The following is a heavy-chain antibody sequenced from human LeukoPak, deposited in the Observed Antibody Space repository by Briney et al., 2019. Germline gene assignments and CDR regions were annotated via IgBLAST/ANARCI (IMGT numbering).Heavy chain of an antibody. Sequence: GGSLRLSCAASGFTFSRYDIHWVRQAAGRGLEWVAAIAIAGDTFYAGSVKGRFTISRENAKNSLYLQVNSLRAGDTAVYYCARGVDGFDPWGQGTLVTVSS. CDR3: ARGVDGFDP. J-gene: IGHJ5*02. CDR1: GFTFSRYD. V-gene: IGHV3-13*01. CDR2: IAIAGDT.